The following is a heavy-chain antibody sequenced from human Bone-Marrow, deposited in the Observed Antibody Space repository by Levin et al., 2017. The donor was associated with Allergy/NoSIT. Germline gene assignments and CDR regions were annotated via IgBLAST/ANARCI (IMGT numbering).Heavy chain of an antibody. CDR3: ARGTSQLTTIVVVTEFDY. J-gene: IGHJ4*02. Sequence: GGSLRLSCAASGFTFNNYAMSWVRQAPGKGLEWVSAVSGSGESTSYADSVKGRFTISRVSSKKTLYLQMNSLRPDDAAVYYCARGTSQLTTIVVVTEFDYWGQGTLVGVSS. V-gene: IGHV3-23*01. D-gene: IGHD3-22*01. CDR2: VSGSGEST. CDR1: GFTFNNYA.